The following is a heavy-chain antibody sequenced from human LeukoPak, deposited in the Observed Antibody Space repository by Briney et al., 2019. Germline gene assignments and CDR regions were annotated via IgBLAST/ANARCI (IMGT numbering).Heavy chain of an antibody. J-gene: IGHJ6*03. CDR1: GGSISSYY. D-gene: IGHD1-14*01. CDR3: ARDRKSSAGSYYYYMDV. V-gene: IGHV4-59*12. Sequence: PSETLSLTCTVSGGSISSYYWSWIRQPPGKGLEWIGYIYYSGSTNYNPSLKSRVTISVDTSKNQFSLKLSSVTAADTAVYYCARDRKSSAGSYYYYMDVWGKGTTVTISS. CDR2: IYYSGST.